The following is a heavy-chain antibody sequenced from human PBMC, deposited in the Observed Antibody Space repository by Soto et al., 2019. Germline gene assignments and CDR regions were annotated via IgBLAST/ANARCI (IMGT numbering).Heavy chain of an antibody. J-gene: IGHJ4*02. Sequence: QVQLVQSGAEVKKPGASVKVSCKASGYTFTSYDFNWVRQATGQGPEWLGWMNPVSGDTGYSQKFQGRVTMTSDTSISTAYMELSSISSEHTAVYYCARAPRNWGFDFWGQGTQVTVS. CDR2: MNPVSGDT. D-gene: IGHD7-27*01. V-gene: IGHV1-8*01. CDR3: ARAPRNWGFDF. CDR1: GYTFTSYD.